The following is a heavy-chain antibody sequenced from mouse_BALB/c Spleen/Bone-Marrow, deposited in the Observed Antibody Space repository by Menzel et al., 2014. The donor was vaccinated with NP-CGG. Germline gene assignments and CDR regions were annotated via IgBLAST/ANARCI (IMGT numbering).Heavy chain of an antibody. Sequence: QVQLQQSGADLMKPGASIKISCKATGYTFSSDWIEWVKQRPGRGLEWIGEILPGSGSTNYNEKFKGKATFTADTSSNTAYMQLSSLTSEDSAVYYCARTMIRGYFDVWGAGTTVTVSS. CDR1: GYTFSSDW. D-gene: IGHD2-4*01. CDR3: ARTMIRGYFDV. V-gene: IGHV1-9*01. J-gene: IGHJ1*01. CDR2: ILPGSGST.